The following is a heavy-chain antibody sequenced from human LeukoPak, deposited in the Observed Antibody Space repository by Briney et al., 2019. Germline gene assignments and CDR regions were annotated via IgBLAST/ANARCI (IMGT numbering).Heavy chain of an antibody. D-gene: IGHD4-17*01. J-gene: IGHJ4*02. V-gene: IGHV4-30-2*01. CDR1: GGSISSGGYS. CDR2: IYHSGST. CDR3: AALGNYGDYVGYYFDY. Sequence: SETLSLTCAVSGGSISSGGYSWSWIRQPPGKGLEWIGYIYHSGSTYYNPSLKSRVTISVDRSKNQFSLKLSSVTAADTAVYYRAALGNYGDYVGYYFDYWGQGTLVTVSS.